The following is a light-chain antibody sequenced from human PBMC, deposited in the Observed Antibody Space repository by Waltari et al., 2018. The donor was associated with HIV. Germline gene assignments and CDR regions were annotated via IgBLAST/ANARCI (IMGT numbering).Light chain of an antibody. CDR3: ATWDASLSGPV. Sequence: QSELTQPPSASGPPGQRVTISCSGSSSNIGSYTVNRYQQPPGPAPNLLIYANHQRPSGVPDRFSGSQSDTSASLAIGGLQSEDEADYYCATWDASLSGPVFGGGTKLTVL. CDR1: SSNIGSYT. CDR2: ANH. V-gene: IGLV1-44*01. J-gene: IGLJ2*01.